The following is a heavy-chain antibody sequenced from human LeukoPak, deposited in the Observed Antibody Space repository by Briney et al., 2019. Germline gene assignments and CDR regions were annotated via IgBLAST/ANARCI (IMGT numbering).Heavy chain of an antibody. V-gene: IGHV3-21*01. D-gene: IGHD3-10*01. Sequence: GGSLRLSCEASGFTFHNHGMSWVRQAPGKGLEWISVISGSSMSTYYADSVKGRFTVSRDNAKNSLYLQMNSLRAEDTAVFYCARGGMVRRVMGALDIWGQGTLVTVSS. CDR3: ARGGMVRRVMGALDI. J-gene: IGHJ3*02. CDR1: GFTFHNHG. CDR2: ISGSSMST.